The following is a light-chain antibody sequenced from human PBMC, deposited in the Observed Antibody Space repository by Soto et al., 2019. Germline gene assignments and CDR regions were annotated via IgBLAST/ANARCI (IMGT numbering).Light chain of an antibody. J-gene: IGLJ1*01. CDR2: EVN. Sequence: ALTQPASLSGSPGQSITISCTGTSSNVGSYKLVSWYQQHPGKAPKLMIFEVNKRPSGVSNRFSGSKSGNTASLTISGLKVEDEADYYCCSSGGSPTYVFGTGTKVTVL. V-gene: IGLV2-23*02. CDR1: SSNVGSYKL. CDR3: CSSGGSPTYV.